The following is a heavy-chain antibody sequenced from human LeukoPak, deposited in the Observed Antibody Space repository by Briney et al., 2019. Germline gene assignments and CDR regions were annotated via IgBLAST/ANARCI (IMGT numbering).Heavy chain of an antibody. CDR1: GGSIGSYY. CDR2: IHNSGAT. Sequence: KPSETLSLTCTVSGGSIGSYYWSWIRQSPGKGLDWIGYIHNSGATSYNPSLKSRVTISVDSSENQFSLKLGSVTASDTAVYYCARQRSDVGGFYIDYWGQGTLVTISS. D-gene: IGHD4-23*01. CDR3: ARQRSDVGGFYIDY. V-gene: IGHV4-59*08. J-gene: IGHJ4*02.